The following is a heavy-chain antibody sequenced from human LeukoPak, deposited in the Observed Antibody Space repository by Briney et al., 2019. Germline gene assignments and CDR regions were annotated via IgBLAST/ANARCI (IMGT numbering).Heavy chain of an antibody. V-gene: IGHV3-48*01. Sequence: GGSLRLSCAASGFTFSSYSMNWVRQAPGKGLEWVSYISSSSSTIYYADSVKGRFTISRDNAKNSLYLQMNSLRAEDTAVYYCAGDSEPLTGDLFAFDIWGQGTMVTVSS. CDR2: ISSSSSTI. CDR3: AGDSEPLTGDLFAFDI. CDR1: GFTFSSYS. D-gene: IGHD3-9*01. J-gene: IGHJ3*02.